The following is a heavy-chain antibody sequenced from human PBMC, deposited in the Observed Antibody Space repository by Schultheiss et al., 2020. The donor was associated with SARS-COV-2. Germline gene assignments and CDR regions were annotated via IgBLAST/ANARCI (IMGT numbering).Heavy chain of an antibody. CDR3: ARTSVSVGPTAGAFDI. V-gene: IGHV3-30*04. D-gene: IGHD1-26*01. CDR1: GFTFSSHD. J-gene: IGHJ3*02. CDR2: ISGDGSHR. Sequence: GESLKISCGASGFTFSSHDMKWVRQAPGKRPEWVAVISGDGSHRYYADFVQGRFTISRDNSKNTLSLQMNTLRAEDTAVYYCARTSVSVGPTAGAFDIWGQGTMVTVSS.